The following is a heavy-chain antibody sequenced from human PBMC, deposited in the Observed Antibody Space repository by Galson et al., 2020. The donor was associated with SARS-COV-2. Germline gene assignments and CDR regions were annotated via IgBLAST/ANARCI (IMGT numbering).Heavy chain of an antibody. D-gene: IGHD3-3*01. V-gene: IGHV4-39*01. CDR1: GGSISSISYY. Sequence: SETLSLTYTVSGGSISSISYYWGWIRQPPGKGLEWIGNIYYSDTTHYNPSLNSRVTISVDTSKNQVSLKLRSVTAADTAVYFCARVTTQHGSWGGYYVYYFDYWGQGTLITVSS. CDR2: IYYSDTT. J-gene: IGHJ4*02. CDR3: ARVTTQHGSWGGYYVYYFDY.